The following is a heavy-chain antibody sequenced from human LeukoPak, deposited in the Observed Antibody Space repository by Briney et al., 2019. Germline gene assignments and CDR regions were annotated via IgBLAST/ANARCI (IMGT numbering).Heavy chain of an antibody. CDR3: ARDRSRSYEIDY. D-gene: IGHD1-26*01. CDR1: GFTFSSYS. Sequence: GGSLRLSCAASGFTFSSYSMSWVRQAPGKGLEWVSSISSSSSYIYYADSVKGRFTISRDNAKNSLYLQMNSLRAEDTAVYYCARDRSRSYEIDYWGQGTLFTVSS. CDR2: ISSSSSYI. V-gene: IGHV3-21*01. J-gene: IGHJ4*02.